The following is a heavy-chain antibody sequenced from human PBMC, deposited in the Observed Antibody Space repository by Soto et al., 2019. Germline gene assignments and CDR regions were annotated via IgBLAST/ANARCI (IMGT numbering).Heavy chain of an antibody. CDR3: ARTLGIPYYYGSGSYSSDY. J-gene: IGHJ4*02. V-gene: IGHV3-66*01. D-gene: IGHD3-10*01. Sequence: PGGSLRLSCAASGFTVSSNYMSWVRQAPGKGLEWVSVIYSGGSTYYADSVKGRFTISRDNSKNTLYLQMNSLRAEDTAVYCCARTLGIPYYYGSGSYSSDYWGQGTLVTVSS. CDR2: IYSGGST. CDR1: GFTVSSNY.